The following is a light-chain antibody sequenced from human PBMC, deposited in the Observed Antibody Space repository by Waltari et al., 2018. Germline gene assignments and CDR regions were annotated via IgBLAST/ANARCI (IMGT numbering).Light chain of an antibody. Sequence: QSVLTQPPSVSGAPGQRVTISFTGGRSRSGANFDVHWYQQIPGTAPKLLIFGNDRRPSGVPDRFSASKSGSSASLAISGLQAEDEADYYCQSYDSSLNTVVFGGGTKLTVL. CDR3: QSYDSSLNTVV. CDR2: GND. CDR1: RSRSGANFD. J-gene: IGLJ2*01. V-gene: IGLV1-40*01.